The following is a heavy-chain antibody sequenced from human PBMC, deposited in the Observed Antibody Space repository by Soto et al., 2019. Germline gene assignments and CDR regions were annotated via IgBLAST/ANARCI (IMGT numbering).Heavy chain of an antibody. V-gene: IGHV4-39*01. D-gene: IGHD2-2*01. CDR3: ASPYCSSNSCRGYYGMDV. J-gene: IGHJ6*02. Sequence: PSETLSLTCTVSGGSISSSSYYWGWIRQPPGKGLEWIGSIYYSGSTYYNPSLKSRVTISVDTSKNQFSLKLSSVTAADTAVYYCASPYCSSNSCRGYYGMDVWGQGTTVTVSS. CDR2: IYYSGST. CDR1: GGSISSSSYY.